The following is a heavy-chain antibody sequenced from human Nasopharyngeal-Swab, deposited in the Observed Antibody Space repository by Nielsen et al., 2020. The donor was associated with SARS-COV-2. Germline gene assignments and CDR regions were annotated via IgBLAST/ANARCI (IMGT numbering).Heavy chain of an antibody. D-gene: IGHD4-17*01. V-gene: IGHV1-24*01. CDR3: ATAPAVLRATVATAYYYYYGMDV. CDR2: FDPEDGGT. Sequence: ASVKVSCKVSGYTLTELSMHWVRQAPGKGLEWMGGFDPEDGGTIYAQKFQGRVTMTEDTSTDTAYMELSSLRSEDTAVYYCATAPAVLRATVATAYYYYYGMDVWGQGTTVTVSS. CDR1: GYTLTELS. J-gene: IGHJ6*02.